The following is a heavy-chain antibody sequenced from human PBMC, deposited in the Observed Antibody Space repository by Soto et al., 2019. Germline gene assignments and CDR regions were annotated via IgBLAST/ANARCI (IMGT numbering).Heavy chain of an antibody. CDR1: GFSLSNVRMG. CDR2: VFSNDAK. CDR3: ARIERYSAYEYFDY. J-gene: IGHJ4*01. V-gene: IGHV2-26*01. D-gene: IGHD5-12*01. Sequence: SGPTLVNPTETLTLTCSVSGFSLSNVRMGVSWIRQPPGKALEWLAHVFSNDAKSYSTSLKSRLTISRDTSKYQVVLTMTTIEPVDTRTYYCARIERYSAYEYFDYWG.